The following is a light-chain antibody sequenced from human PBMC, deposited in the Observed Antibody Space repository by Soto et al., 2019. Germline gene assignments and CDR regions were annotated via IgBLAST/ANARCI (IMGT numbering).Light chain of an antibody. V-gene: IGKV3-11*01. CDR1: QSVSNY. J-gene: IGKJ4*01. CDR2: DTS. CDR3: QQRSNWPLA. Sequence: EIVLTQSPATLSLSPGERATLSCRASQSVSNYLGWYQQKPGQVPRLLIFDTSNRATGIPARFSGSGSGTDFTLTIGNLEPEDSAVYYCQQRSNWPLAFGGGTKIEIK.